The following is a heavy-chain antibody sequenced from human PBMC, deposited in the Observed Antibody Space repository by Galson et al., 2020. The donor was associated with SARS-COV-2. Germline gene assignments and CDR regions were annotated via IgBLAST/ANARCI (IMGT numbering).Heavy chain of an antibody. CDR2: ITTYIGNT. D-gene: IGHD3-3*01. J-gene: IGHJ3*02. Sequence: ASVKVSCKASGYSFTSYDLAWVRQAPGQGPEWMAWITTYIGNTNYAQNLQGRVTVTTDTSTTTAYMELKSLRPDDTAVYYCARVVHFGVAVFDIWGQGTMVIVSS. CDR3: ARVVHFGVAVFDI. V-gene: IGHV1-18*01. CDR1: GYSFTSYD.